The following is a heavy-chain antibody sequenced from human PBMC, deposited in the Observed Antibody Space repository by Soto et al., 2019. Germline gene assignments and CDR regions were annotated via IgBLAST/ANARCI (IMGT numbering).Heavy chain of an antibody. J-gene: IGHJ5*02. V-gene: IGHV1-3*01. CDR3: VRRHVSATGIDWFDP. CDR1: GYTFTSYG. D-gene: IGHD6-13*01. Sequence: ASVKVSCKASGYTFTSYGIHWVRQAPGQRLEWMGWINAANGDTKYSPKFQGRVTITRDTSASTAYMELSSLRSEDTAVYYCVRRHVSATGIDWFDPWGQGTRVTDSS. CDR2: INAANGDT.